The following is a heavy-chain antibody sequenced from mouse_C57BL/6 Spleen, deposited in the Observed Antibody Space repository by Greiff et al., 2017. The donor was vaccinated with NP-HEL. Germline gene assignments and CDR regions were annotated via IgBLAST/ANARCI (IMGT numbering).Heavy chain of an antibody. Sequence: QVQLQQSGAELVRPGTSVKVSCKASGYAFTNYLIEWVKQRPGQGLEWIGVINPGSGGTNYNEKFKGKATLTADKSSSTAYMQLSSLTSEDSAVYFCARGNYRYFDVWGTGTTVTVSS. CDR1: GYAFTNYL. D-gene: IGHD2-1*01. CDR3: ARGNYRYFDV. V-gene: IGHV1-54*01. J-gene: IGHJ1*03. CDR2: INPGSGGT.